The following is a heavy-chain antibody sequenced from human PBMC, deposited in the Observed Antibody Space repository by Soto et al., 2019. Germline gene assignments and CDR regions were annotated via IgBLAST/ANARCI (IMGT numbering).Heavy chain of an antibody. Sequence: QLQLQESGPGLVKPSETLSLTCTVSGDSITSGSYYWGWIRQPPGKGLEWIGSIDYSGSTYYNPSLKSRVIISVETSKNQFSLRLTSVTASDTAVYYCARHSGSYYAAYWGQGTLVTVSS. D-gene: IGHD1-26*01. CDR3: ARHSGSYYAAY. CDR1: GDSITSGSYY. CDR2: IDYSGST. J-gene: IGHJ4*02. V-gene: IGHV4-39*01.